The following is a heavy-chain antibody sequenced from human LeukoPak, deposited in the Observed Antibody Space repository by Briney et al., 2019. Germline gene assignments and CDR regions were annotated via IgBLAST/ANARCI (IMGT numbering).Heavy chain of an antibody. Sequence: PGGSLRLSCAASGFTFSSYAMHWVRQAPGKGLEWVAVISYDGSNKYYADSVKGRFTISRDNSKNTLYLQMNSLRAEDTAVYYCARDKSSGRSGREPDIVVVPALWLNWFDPWGQGTLVTVSS. J-gene: IGHJ5*02. V-gene: IGHV3-30-3*01. CDR1: GFTFSSYA. D-gene: IGHD2-2*01. CDR3: ARDKSSGRSGREPDIVVVPALWLNWFDP. CDR2: ISYDGSNK.